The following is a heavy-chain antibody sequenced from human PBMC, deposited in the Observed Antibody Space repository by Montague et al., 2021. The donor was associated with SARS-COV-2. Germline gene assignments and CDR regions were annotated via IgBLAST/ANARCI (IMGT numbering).Heavy chain of an antibody. CDR1: SGPLSAYY. Sequence: SETLSLTCEVDSGPLSAYYWSWVRQPPGKGLEWIGEIHPYGHTSYNPSLMSRVTLSLGTSSNPFSLKLTSVTAADTAVYFCASLGSPAYCGGDCYLRDYGTDVWGQGTRVTVSS. J-gene: IGHJ6*02. CDR2: IHPYGHT. V-gene: IGHV4-34*01. D-gene: IGHD2-21*02. CDR3: ASLGSPAYCGGDCYLRDYGTDV.